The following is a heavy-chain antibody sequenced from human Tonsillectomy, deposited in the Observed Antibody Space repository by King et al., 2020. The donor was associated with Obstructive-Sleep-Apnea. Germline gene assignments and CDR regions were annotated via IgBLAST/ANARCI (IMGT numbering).Heavy chain of an antibody. CDR1: GFTFSSYS. J-gene: IGHJ5*02. Sequence: VQLVESGGGLVKPGGSLRLSCAASGFTFSSYSMNWVRQAPGKGLEWVSSISSSSSYIYYADSVKGRFSISRDNAKNSLYLQMNSLRAEDTAVYYCARDRPRGSSGWYGWFDPWGQGTLVTVSS. V-gene: IGHV3-21*01. CDR2: ISSSSSYI. D-gene: IGHD6-19*01. CDR3: ARDRPRGSSGWYGWFDP.